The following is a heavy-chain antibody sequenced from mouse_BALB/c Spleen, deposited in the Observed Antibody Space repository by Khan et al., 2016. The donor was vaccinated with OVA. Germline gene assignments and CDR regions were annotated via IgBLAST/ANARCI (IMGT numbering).Heavy chain of an antibody. Sequence: QIQLVQSGPELKKPGETVKISCKASGYAFTDYGMNWVKQAPGKGLKWMGWINTYTGESTYVDDFKGRLAISLETSASTAYLPVSNLKNEDTATYFCARSDGNYKFTSWCQGTLVTVSA. D-gene: IGHD2-1*01. J-gene: IGHJ3*01. CDR3: ARSDGNYKFTS. CDR1: GYAFTDYG. CDR2: INTYTGES. V-gene: IGHV9-3-1*01.